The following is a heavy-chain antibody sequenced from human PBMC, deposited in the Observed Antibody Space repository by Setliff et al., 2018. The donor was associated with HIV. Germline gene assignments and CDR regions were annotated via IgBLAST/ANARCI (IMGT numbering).Heavy chain of an antibody. CDR1: GYSITSYW. CDR3: ARRSGYDWGGAYYYGMDV. D-gene: IGHD5-12*01. CDR2: IYPGDSDT. V-gene: IGHV5-51*03. Sequence: GESLTISCTGSGYSITSYWIGWVRQMRGKGLEWMGIIYPGDSDTRYSPSFQGQVTISADKSISTAYLQWSSLKASDTAMYSCARRSGYDWGGAYYYGMDVWGQGTTVTVSS. J-gene: IGHJ6*02.